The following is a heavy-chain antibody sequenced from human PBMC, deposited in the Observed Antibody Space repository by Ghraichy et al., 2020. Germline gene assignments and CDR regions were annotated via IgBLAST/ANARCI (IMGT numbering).Heavy chain of an antibody. CDR3: ARGFFKGGDVGGRSTRFDY. Sequence: SVKVSCKASGGTFSSYAISWVRQAPGQGLEWMGGIIPIFGTANYAQKFQGRVTITADKSTSTAYMELSSLRSEDTAVYYCARGFFKGGDVGGRSTRFDYWGQGTLVTVSS. CDR2: IIPIFGTA. J-gene: IGHJ4*02. CDR1: GGTFSSYA. V-gene: IGHV1-69*06. D-gene: IGHD1-26*01.